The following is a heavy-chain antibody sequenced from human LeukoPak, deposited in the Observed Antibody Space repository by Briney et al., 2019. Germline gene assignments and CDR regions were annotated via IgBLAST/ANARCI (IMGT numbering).Heavy chain of an antibody. V-gene: IGHV4-59*01. CDR2: FYYSGST. CDR3: ARESPNWFDP. Sequence: SETLSLTCTASGGSISSYYWSWIRQPPGKGLEWIGYFYYSGSTNYNPSLKSRVTISVDTSKNQFSLKLSSVTAADTAVYYCARESPNWFDPWGQGTLVTVSS. J-gene: IGHJ5*02. CDR1: GGSISSYY.